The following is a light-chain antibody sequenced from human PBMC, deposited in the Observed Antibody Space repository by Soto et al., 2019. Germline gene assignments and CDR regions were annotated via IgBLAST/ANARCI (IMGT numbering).Light chain of an antibody. V-gene: IGKV3-20*01. J-gene: IGKJ4*01. Sequence: EIVLTQSPATLSVSPGERATLSCRASQSVSSNLAWYQQKPGQAPRLLIYGVSSRATGIQDRFSGSGSGTDFTLTIRRLEPEDFAVYYCKQYSSSPVTFGGGTKVDIK. CDR2: GVS. CDR1: QSVSSN. CDR3: KQYSSSPVT.